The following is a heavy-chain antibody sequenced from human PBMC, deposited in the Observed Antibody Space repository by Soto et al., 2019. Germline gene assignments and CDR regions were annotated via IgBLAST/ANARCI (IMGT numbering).Heavy chain of an antibody. D-gene: IGHD1-26*01. J-gene: IGHJ4*02. CDR3: ARDDSGFSGSHYIDYVNY. V-gene: IGHV1-69*05. CDR1: GGTFSNSA. Sequence: GASVKVSCKASGGTFSNSAISWVRQAPGQGLEWMGGITGSNGTPYYAQQFQGRVSFTRDTSAGTVYMELSSLTSEDTAVYYCARDDSGFSGSHYIDYVNYWGQGALVTVSS. CDR2: ITGSNGTP.